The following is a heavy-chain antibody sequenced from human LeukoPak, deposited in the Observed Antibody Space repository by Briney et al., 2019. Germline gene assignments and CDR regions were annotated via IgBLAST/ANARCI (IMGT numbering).Heavy chain of an antibody. V-gene: IGHV4-30-2*01. J-gene: IGHJ5*02. CDR3: ARVMSGEDWFDP. D-gene: IGHD4-17*01. CDR1: GGSISSGGYS. Sequence: SQTLSLTCAVSGGSISSGGYSWSWIRQPPGKGLEWIGYIYHSGSTYYNPSLKSRVTISVDRSKNQFSLKLSSVTAADTAVYYCARVMSGEDWFDPWGQGTLVTVSS. CDR2: IYHSGST.